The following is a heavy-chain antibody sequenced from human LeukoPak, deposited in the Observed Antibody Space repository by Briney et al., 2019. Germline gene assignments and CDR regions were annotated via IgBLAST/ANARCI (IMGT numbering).Heavy chain of an antibody. V-gene: IGHV4-59*08. CDR3: ARRNYYGSGSYYNYYGMDV. Sequence: SETLSLTCTVSGGSISSYYWSWIRQPPGKGLEWIGYIYYSGSTNYNPSLKSRVTISVDTSKNQFSLKLSSVTAADTAVYYCARRNYYGSGSYYNYYGMDVWGQGTTVTVSS. CDR1: GGSISSYY. D-gene: IGHD3-10*01. CDR2: IYYSGST. J-gene: IGHJ6*02.